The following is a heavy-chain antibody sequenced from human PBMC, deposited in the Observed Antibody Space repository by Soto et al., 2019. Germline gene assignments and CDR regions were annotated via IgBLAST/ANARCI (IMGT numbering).Heavy chain of an antibody. V-gene: IGHV1-46*01. CDR1: GYTFTSYY. J-gene: IGHJ4*02. D-gene: IGHD3-22*01. CDR3: ATGGGKWLFFVY. Sequence: ASVKVSCKASGYTFTSYYMHWVRQAPGQGLEWMGIINPSGGSTSYAQKFQGRGTMTGDTSTGTAYMELSSLRSEDTAVYYCATGGGKWLFFVYWGQGTLVTVSS. CDR2: INPSGGST.